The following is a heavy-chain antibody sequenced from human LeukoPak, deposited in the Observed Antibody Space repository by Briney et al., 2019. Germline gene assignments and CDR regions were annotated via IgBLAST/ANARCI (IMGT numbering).Heavy chain of an antibody. D-gene: IGHD2-2*01. CDR3: ATFAHCSSTSCHPWGYGMDV. J-gene: IGHJ6*02. CDR2: FDPEDGET. Sequence: ASVKVSCKVSGYTLTELSMHWVRQAPGKGPEWMGGFDPEDGETIYAQKFQGRVTMTEDTSTDTAYMELSSLRSEDTAVYYCATFAHCSSTSCHPWGYGMDVWGQGTTVTVSS. CDR1: GYTLTELS. V-gene: IGHV1-24*01.